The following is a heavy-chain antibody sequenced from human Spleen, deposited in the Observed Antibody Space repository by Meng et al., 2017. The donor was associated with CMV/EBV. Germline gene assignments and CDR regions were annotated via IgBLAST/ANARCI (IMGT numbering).Heavy chain of an antibody. Sequence: GESLKISCAASGFTFSSYEMNWVRQAPGKGLEWVSYISSSGSTIYYADSVKGRFTISRDNAKNSLYLQMNSLRAEDTAVYYCARDDSGWYGSIGSDYFDYWGQGTLVTVS. CDR1: GFTFSSYE. J-gene: IGHJ4*02. CDR3: ARDDSGWYGSIGSDYFDY. D-gene: IGHD6-19*01. CDR2: ISSSGSTI. V-gene: IGHV3-48*03.